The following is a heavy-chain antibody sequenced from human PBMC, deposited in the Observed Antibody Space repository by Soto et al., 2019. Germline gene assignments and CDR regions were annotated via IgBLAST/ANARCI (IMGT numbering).Heavy chain of an antibody. D-gene: IGHD3-22*01. Sequence: QVQLVQSGAEVKKPGSSVKVSCKASGGTFSSYAISWVRQAPGQGLEWMGGIIPIFGTANYAQKCPGRVTITADKYTSTAYMELSSLRSEDKAVYYCARGNRVVITSAFDIWGQGTMVTVSS. J-gene: IGHJ3*02. CDR1: GGTFSSYA. CDR3: ARGNRVVITSAFDI. CDR2: IIPIFGTA. V-gene: IGHV1-69*06.